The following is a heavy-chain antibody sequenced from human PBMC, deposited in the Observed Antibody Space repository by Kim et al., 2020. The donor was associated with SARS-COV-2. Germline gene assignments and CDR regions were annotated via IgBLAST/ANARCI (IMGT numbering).Heavy chain of an antibody. CDR2: ISSSSSYI. J-gene: IGHJ5*02. V-gene: IGHV3-21*01. D-gene: IGHD3-10*01. CDR3: ARSGGDGGWFEP. Sequence: GGSLRLSCAASGFTFSSYSMNWVRQAPGKGLEWVSSISSSSSYIYYADSVKGRFTISRDNAKNSLYLQMNSLRAEDTAVYYCARSGGDGGWFEPFGQGTLVTVSS. CDR1: GFTFSSYS.